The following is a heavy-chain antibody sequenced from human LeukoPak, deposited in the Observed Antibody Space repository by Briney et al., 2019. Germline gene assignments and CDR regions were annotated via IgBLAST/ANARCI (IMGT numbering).Heavy chain of an antibody. V-gene: IGHV7-4-1*02. Sequence: ASVKVSCKASGYTFTSYAMNWVRQAPGQGLEWMGWINTNTGNPTYAQGFTGRFVFSLDTSVSTAYLQISSLKAEDTAVYYCARDYRTPGNFAYGDDTGVDYWGQGTLVTVSS. J-gene: IGHJ4*02. CDR1: GYTFTSYA. CDR2: INTNTGNP. D-gene: IGHD4-17*01. CDR3: ARDYRTPGNFAYGDDTGVDY.